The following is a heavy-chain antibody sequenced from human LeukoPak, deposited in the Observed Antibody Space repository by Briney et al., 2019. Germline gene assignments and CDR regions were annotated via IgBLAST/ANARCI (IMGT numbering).Heavy chain of an antibody. CDR3: ARERPNIVATIIDYYYYGMDV. CDR1: GFTFSSYE. J-gene: IGHJ6*02. Sequence: GGSLRLSCAASGFTFSSYEMNWVRQAPGKGLEWVSYISSSGSTIYYADSVKGRFTISRDNAKNSLYLQMNSLRAEDTAVYYCARERPNIVATIIDYYYYGMDVWGQGTTITVSS. D-gene: IGHD5-12*01. V-gene: IGHV3-48*03. CDR2: ISSSGSTI.